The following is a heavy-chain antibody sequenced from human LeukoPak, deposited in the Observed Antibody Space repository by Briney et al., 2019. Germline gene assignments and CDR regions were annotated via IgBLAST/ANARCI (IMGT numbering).Heavy chain of an antibody. V-gene: IGHV4-59*12. J-gene: IGHJ6*02. CDR1: GGSISSYY. Sequence: PSETLSLTCTVSGGSISSYYWSWIRQPPGKGLEWIGYIYYSGSTNYNPSLKSRVTISVDTSKNQFSLKLSSVTAADTAVYYCARDAVVPAAISSYGMDVWGQGTTVTVSS. CDR3: ARDAVVPAAISSYGMDV. CDR2: IYYSGST. D-gene: IGHD2-2*01.